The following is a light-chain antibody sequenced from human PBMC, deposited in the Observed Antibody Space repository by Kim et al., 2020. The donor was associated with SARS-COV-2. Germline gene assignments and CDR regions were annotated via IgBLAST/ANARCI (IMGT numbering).Light chain of an antibody. CDR2: EVT. Sequence: QSVATSSTDTSSAVGRYDFFSSYQQPPGKAPNFIIYEVTKRSSGAPDRFSGSKSGNTASLTVSGLQAEDEADYYCSSHASPNNAFVFGTGTKVTVL. CDR3: SSHASPNNAFV. V-gene: IGLV2-8*01. J-gene: IGLJ1*01. CDR1: SSAVGRYDF.